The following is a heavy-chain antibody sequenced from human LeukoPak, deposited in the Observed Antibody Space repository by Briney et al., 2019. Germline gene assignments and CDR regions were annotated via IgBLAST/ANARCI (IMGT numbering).Heavy chain of an antibody. Sequence: ASVKVSCKASGYTFTSYGISWVRQAPGQGLEWMGWISAYNGNTNYAQKFQGRVTITADESTSTAYMELSSLRSEDTAVYYCARRGYSYGLFDYWGQGTLVTVSS. CDR3: ARRGYSYGLFDY. CDR2: ISAYNGNT. D-gene: IGHD5-18*01. J-gene: IGHJ4*02. CDR1: GYTFTSYG. V-gene: IGHV1-18*01.